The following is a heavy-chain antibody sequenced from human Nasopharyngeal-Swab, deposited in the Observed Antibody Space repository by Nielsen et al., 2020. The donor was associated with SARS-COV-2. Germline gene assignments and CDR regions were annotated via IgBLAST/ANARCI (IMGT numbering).Heavy chain of an antibody. V-gene: IGHV1-18*01. Sequence: AAVKVSCKASGYSVSSYGINWVRQAPGQGVEGMGWISVYNANTDYAQKFQGRVSMTTDTSTTTAYMELRSLTSDDTAVYYCARDVEEWLVVPSLSFDHWGQGTLVTVSP. D-gene: IGHD5-18*01. CDR2: ISVYNANT. CDR3: ARDVEEWLVVPSLSFDH. J-gene: IGHJ4*02. CDR1: GYSVSSYG.